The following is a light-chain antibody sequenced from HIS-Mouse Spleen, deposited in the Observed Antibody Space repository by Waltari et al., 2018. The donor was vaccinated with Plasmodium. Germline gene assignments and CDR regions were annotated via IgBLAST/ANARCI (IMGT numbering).Light chain of an antibody. CDR1: QLGDTY. CDR2: QDS. Sequence: SYELTQPPSVSVSPGQTASIPCSGDQLGDTYACWYQQKPGQSHVLVIYQDSKRPSGIPERFSGSNSGNTATLTISGTQAMDEADYYCQAWDSSTVVFGGGTKLTVL. V-gene: IGLV3-1*01. J-gene: IGLJ2*01. CDR3: QAWDSSTVV.